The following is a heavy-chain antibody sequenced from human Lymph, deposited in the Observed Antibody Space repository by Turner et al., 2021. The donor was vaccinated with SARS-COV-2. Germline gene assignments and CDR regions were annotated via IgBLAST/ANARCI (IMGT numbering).Heavy chain of an antibody. J-gene: IGHJ6*02. D-gene: IGHD3-16*01. V-gene: IGHV3-23*01. Sequence: EVQLLESGGGLVQPGGSLRLSCAASGFTFNNYAMSWVRQAPGKGLEWVSTISGSGGSTYYADSVKGRFIISSDNSKNTLYLQMNSLRAEDTAVYYCANLYPTVSWEFPYGMDVWGQGTTVTVSS. CDR1: GFTFNNYA. CDR3: ANLYPTVSWEFPYGMDV. CDR2: ISGSGGST.